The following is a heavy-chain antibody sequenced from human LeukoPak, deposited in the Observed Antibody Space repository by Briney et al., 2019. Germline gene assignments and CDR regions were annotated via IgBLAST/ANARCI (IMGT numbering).Heavy chain of an antibody. Sequence: SETLALTCTVSGGSIRIHYWSWIRQPPGKGLEGGGDIYYSWSTNYNPSLKSQSTIAVDTSKNQFSLKLSSVTAADPAVYYCAREYYDFWSGYYYMEVWGNGTTVIVSS. J-gene: IGHJ6*03. CDR1: GGSIRIHY. V-gene: IGHV4-59*11. D-gene: IGHD3-3*01. CDR3: AREYYDFWSGYYYMEV. CDR2: IYYSWST.